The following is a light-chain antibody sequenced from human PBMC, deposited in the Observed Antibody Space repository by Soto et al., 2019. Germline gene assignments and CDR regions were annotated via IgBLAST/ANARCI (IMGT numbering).Light chain of an antibody. CDR1: QSISDT. CDR3: QQYDNWPIT. V-gene: IGKV3-15*01. CDR2: GAS. Sequence: EIVMTQSPATLSVSPGGRATLSCRASQSISDTLAWYQQKPGQAPRLLIHGASTRAPGFPARFSGSGSGTDFTLTISSLQSEDFAVYYCQQYDNWPITFGQGTRLEI. J-gene: IGKJ5*01.